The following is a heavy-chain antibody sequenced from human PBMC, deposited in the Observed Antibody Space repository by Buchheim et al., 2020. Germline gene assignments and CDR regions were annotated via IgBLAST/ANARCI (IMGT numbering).Heavy chain of an antibody. D-gene: IGHD3-3*01. CDR2: ISGSGGSP. Sequence: EVQLLESGGGLVQPGGSLRLSCAASGFTFSSYAMSWVRQAPGKGLEWVSAISGSGGSPYYADSVKGRFTISRDNSKNTLYLQMNSLRAEDTAVYYCAKGGLRFLEWGSDESYGMDVWGKGTT. J-gene: IGHJ6*04. CDR1: GFTFSSYA. CDR3: AKGGLRFLEWGSDESYGMDV. V-gene: IGHV3-23*01.